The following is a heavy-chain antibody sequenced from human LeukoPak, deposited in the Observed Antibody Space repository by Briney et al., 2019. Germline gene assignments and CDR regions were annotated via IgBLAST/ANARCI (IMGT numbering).Heavy chain of an antibody. CDR3: ARGGSTYYDFWSGYYTIDY. V-gene: IGHV1-18*04. J-gene: IGHJ4*02. D-gene: IGHD3-3*01. CDR1: GYTFTGYY. CDR2: ISAYNGNT. Sequence: GASVKVSCKASGYTFTGYYMHWVRQAPGQGLEWMGWISAYNGNTNYAQKLQGRVTMTTDTSTSTAYMELRSLRSDDTAVYYCARGGSTYYDFWSGYYTIDYWGQGTLVTVSS.